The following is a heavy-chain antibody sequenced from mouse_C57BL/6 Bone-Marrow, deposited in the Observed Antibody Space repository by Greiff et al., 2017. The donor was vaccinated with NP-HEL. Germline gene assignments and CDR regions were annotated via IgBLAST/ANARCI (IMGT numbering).Heavy chain of an antibody. D-gene: IGHD3-2*02. CDR3: VREAVDSSGYRLAY. Sequence: EVQRVESGGGLVQPKGSLKLSCAASGFTFNTYAMHWVRQAPGKGLEWVARIRSKSSNYATYYADSVKDRFTISRDDSQSMLYLQMNNLKTEDTAMYYCVREAVDSSGYRLAYWGQGTLVTVSA. CDR1: GFTFNTYA. V-gene: IGHV10-3*01. CDR2: IRSKSSNYAT. J-gene: IGHJ3*01.